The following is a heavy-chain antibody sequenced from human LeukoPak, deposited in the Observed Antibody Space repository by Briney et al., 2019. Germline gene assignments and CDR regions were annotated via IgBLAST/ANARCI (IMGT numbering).Heavy chain of an antibody. D-gene: IGHD3-22*01. Sequence: GGSLRLSCAASGFTFSSYSMNWVRQAPGKGLEWVSSITSSSSYIYYADSVKGRFTISRDNAKNSLYLQMNSLRAEDTAVYYCARDPPLVDYYNSSGTLDDAFDIWGQGIMVTVFS. J-gene: IGHJ3*02. CDR2: ITSSSSYI. CDR3: ARDPPLVDYYNSSGTLDDAFDI. CDR1: GFTFSSYS. V-gene: IGHV3-21*01.